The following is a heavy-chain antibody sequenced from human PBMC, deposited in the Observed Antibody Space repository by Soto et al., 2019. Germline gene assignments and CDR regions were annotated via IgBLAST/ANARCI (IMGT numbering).Heavy chain of an antibody. D-gene: IGHD3-9*01. J-gene: IGHJ6*02. V-gene: IGHV1-69*01. CDR1: GGTFSSYS. CDR2: IIPNFGTP. CDR3: TSSYYDLMNDNYFGMDV. Sequence: QVQLVQSGAEVQKPGSSVKVSCKVSGGTFSSYSVAWVRQAPGQGLEWMGGIIPNFGTPNYAEKFQGRLAIIADESTSTVYMELASLRSEDSAKYYCTSSYYDLMNDNYFGMDVWGQGTTVSVSS.